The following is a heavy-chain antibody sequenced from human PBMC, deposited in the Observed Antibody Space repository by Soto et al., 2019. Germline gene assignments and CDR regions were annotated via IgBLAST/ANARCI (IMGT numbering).Heavy chain of an antibody. J-gene: IGHJ4*02. CDR2: ISYDGSNK. CDR1: GFTFSSYG. Sequence: ESGGGVVQPGRSLRLSCAASGFTFSSYGMHWVRQAPGKGLEWVAVISYDGSNKYYADSVKGRFTISRDNSKNTLYLQMNSLRAEDTAVYYCAKSKIGGVIVGASHFDYWGQGTLVTVSS. D-gene: IGHD3-16*02. V-gene: IGHV3-30*18. CDR3: AKSKIGGVIVGASHFDY.